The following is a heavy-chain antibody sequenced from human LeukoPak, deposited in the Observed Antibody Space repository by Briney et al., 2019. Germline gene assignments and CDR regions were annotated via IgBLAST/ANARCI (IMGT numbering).Heavy chain of an antibody. V-gene: IGHV1-8*02. J-gene: IGHJ5*02. CDR3: ARGPRLSWFDP. CDR2: MNPNSGNT. D-gene: IGHD2-8*01. Sequence: GASVKVSCKASGGTFSSYAINWVRQATGQGLEWMGWMNPNSGNTGYAQKFQGRVTMTRDTSITTAYMELSSLRSEDTAVYYCARGPRLSWFDPWGQGTLVTVSS. CDR1: GGTFSSYA.